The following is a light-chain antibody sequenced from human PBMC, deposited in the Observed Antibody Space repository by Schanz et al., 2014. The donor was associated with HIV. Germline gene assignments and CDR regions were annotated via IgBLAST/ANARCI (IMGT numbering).Light chain of an antibody. CDR1: TSNPGTNT. Sequence: QSVLTQPPSASGTPGQSVTVSCSGSTSNPGTNTVHWLQQLPGTAPQLLIYNTNVRPSGVPDRFSGSGSGTSASLAISGLQSEDEADYYCAAWDDSLNGWVFGGGTKLTVL. V-gene: IGLV1-44*01. J-gene: IGLJ3*02. CDR2: NTN. CDR3: AAWDDSLNGWV.